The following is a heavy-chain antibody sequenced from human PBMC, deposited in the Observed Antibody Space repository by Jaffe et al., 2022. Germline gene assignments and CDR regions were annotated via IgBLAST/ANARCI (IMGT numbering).Heavy chain of an antibody. V-gene: IGHV4-34*01. Sequence: QVQLQQWGAGLLKPSETLSLTCAVYGGSFSGYYWSWIRQPPGKGLEWIGEINHSGSTNYNPSLKSRVTISVDTSKNQFSLKLSSVTAADTAVYYCARGRKAGDCSGGSCYRDPRYYYYYYMDVWGKGTTVTVSS. CDR2: INHSGST. J-gene: IGHJ6*03. CDR3: ARGRKAGDCSGGSCYRDPRYYYYYYMDV. D-gene: IGHD2-15*01. CDR1: GGSFSGYY.